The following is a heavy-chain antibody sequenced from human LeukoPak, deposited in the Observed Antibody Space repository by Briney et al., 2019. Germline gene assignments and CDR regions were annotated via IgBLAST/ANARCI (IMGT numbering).Heavy chain of an antibody. V-gene: IGHV3-30*18. D-gene: IGHD6-19*01. CDR1: GFTFSRNG. CDR3: AKGPLGIAVAPDY. CDR2: ISFDGSNK. Sequence: PGGSLRLSCAASGFTFSRNGMHWVRQAPGKGLEWVAVISFDGSNKFYGDSVKGRFSISRDNSKNTLYLQMNSLRADDTAVYYCAKGPLGIAVAPDYWGQGALVTVSS. J-gene: IGHJ4*02.